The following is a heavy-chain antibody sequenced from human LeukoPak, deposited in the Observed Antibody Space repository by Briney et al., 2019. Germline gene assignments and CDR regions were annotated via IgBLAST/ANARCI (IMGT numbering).Heavy chain of an antibody. CDR1: GYTFTGYY. V-gene: IGHV1-2*02. Sequence: ASVKVSCKASGYTFTGYYMHWVRQAPGQGLEWMGWINPNSGGTNYAQKFQGRVTMTRDTSISTAYMELSRLRSDDTAVYYCARWVGEFPKGYYYYYYMDVWGKGTTVTIPS. D-gene: IGHD3-10*01. CDR3: ARWVGEFPKGYYYYYYMDV. J-gene: IGHJ6*03. CDR2: INPNSGGT.